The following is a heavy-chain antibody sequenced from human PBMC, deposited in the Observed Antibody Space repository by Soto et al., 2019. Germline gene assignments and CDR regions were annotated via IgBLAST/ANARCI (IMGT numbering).Heavy chain of an antibody. CDR1: GGSVSSGSYY. CDR2: IYYSGST. J-gene: IGHJ6*02. V-gene: IGHV4-61*01. Sequence: PSETLSLTCTVSGGSVSSGSYYWSWIRQPPGKELERIGYIYYSGSTNYNPSLNSRVTISVDTSKNQFSLKLSSVTAAYTAVYYCARTILRFSYYYGMDVWGQGTTVTAP. CDR3: ARTILRFSYYYGMDV. D-gene: IGHD3-3*01.